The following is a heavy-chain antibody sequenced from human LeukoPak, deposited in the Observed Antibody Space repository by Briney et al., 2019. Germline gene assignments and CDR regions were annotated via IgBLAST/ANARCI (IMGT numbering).Heavy chain of an antibody. CDR1: GGSISSGDYY. CDR2: IYYSGST. CDR3: AGKLRSDLGGFFDY. D-gene: IGHD5-12*01. V-gene: IGHV4-30-4*01. Sequence: SQTLSLTCTVPGGSISSGDYYWSWIRQPPGKGLEWIGYIYYSGSTYYNPSLKNRVTISVDTSKNQFSLKLSSVTAADTAVYYCAGKLRSDLGGFFDYWGQGTLVTVSS. J-gene: IGHJ4*02.